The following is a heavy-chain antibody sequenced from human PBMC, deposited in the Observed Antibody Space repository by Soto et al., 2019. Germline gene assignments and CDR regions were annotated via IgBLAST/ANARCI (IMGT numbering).Heavy chain of an antibody. V-gene: IGHV1-18*03. CDR2: ISPYNGDR. Sequence: QVQLVQSGAEVKKPGASVKVSCKASGYTFTSYGITWVRQAPGQGLEWMGWISPYNGDRNYAQKLQGRVTMTKDTATSTAYMELRRLRSDDMAVYYCTTDVSSGTPRDYWGQGTLVTVSS. CDR1: GYTFTSYG. CDR3: TTDVSSGTPRDY. J-gene: IGHJ4*02. D-gene: IGHD3-10*01.